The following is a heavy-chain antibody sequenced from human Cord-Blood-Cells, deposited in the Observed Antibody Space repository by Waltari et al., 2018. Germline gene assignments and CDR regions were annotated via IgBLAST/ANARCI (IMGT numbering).Heavy chain of an antibody. D-gene: IGHD3-9*01. V-gene: IGHV4-34*01. CDR3: ARGLRGLRYFDWLLPEYYFDY. CDR1: GGPFSGSY. Sequence: QVQLQQWGAGLLKPSETLSLSCAVYGGPFSGSYWSWTRHPPGQGWEWIGEINHRGSTNYNPSLKSRVTISVDTSKNQFSLKLSSVTAADTAVYYCARGLRGLRYFDWLLPEYYFDYWGQGTLVTVSS. J-gene: IGHJ4*02. CDR2: INHRGST.